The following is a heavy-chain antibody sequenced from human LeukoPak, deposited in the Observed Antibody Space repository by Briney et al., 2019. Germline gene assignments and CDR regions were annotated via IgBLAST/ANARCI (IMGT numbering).Heavy chain of an antibody. Sequence: SETLSLTCAVYGGSFSGYYWSWIRQPPGKGLEWIGEINHRGTTNYNPSPKSRVTISVDTSKKQISLKLSSVTAADTAVFYCARGTYTSGYLYFDFWGQGTLVTVSS. V-gene: IGHV4-34*01. CDR2: INHRGTT. CDR3: ARGTYTSGYLYFDF. J-gene: IGHJ4*02. CDR1: GGSFSGYY. D-gene: IGHD6-19*01.